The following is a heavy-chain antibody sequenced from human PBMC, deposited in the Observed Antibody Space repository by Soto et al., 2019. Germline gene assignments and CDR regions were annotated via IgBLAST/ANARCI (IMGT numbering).Heavy chain of an antibody. CDR1: GYTFTSYG. V-gene: IGHV1-18*04. CDR3: ARVRGNWNYGGSNWFDP. Sequence: QVPLVQSGAEVKKPGASVKVSCKASGYTFTSYGISWVRQAPGQGLEWMGWISAYNGNTKYAQKLQGRVTMTTDTSTSTAYMELRSLRSDDTAVYYCARVRGNWNYGGSNWFDPWGQGTLVTVSS. D-gene: IGHD1-7*01. CDR2: ISAYNGNT. J-gene: IGHJ5*02.